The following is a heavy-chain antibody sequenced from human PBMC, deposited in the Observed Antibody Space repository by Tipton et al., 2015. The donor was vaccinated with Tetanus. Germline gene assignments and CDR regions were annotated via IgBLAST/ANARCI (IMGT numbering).Heavy chain of an antibody. CDR2: IYHSGST. D-gene: IGHD3-10*01. CDR1: GGSISSGGYS. J-gene: IGHJ4*02. CDR3: ARVVIWFGAPPSHFDY. Sequence: TLSLTCAVSGGSISSGGYSWSWIRQPPGKGLEWIGYIYHSGSTSYNPSLKSRVTISVDRSKNQFSLKLSSVTAADTAVYYCARVVIWFGAPPSHFDYWGQGTLVTVSS. V-gene: IGHV4-30-2*01.